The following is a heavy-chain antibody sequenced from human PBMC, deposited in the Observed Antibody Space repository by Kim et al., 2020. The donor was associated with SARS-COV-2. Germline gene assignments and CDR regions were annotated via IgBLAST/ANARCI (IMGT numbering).Heavy chain of an antibody. D-gene: IGHD1-26*01. J-gene: IGHJ5*02. CDR2: IIPMFGTR. CDR1: EGTFSSYA. Sequence: SVKVSCMTSEGTFSSYAINWVRQAPGQGLEWMGGIIPMFGTRDYAQQFQGRVTITADESTSTAHMELSSLRSEDTAVYYCTLGRGYSGSPAGGDSWGQGTLVTVSS. V-gene: IGHV1-69*13. CDR3: TLGRGYSGSPAGGDS.